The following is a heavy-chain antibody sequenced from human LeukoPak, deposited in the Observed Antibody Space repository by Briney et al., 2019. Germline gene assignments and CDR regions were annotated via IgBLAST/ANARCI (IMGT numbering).Heavy chain of an antibody. J-gene: IGHJ4*02. CDR3: ARERGMWLRFGPFDY. CDR1: GYTFTGYY. D-gene: IGHD5-12*01. V-gene: IGHV1-2*02. CDR2: INPNSGGT. Sequence: EASVKVSCKASGYTFTGYYMHWVRQAPGQGLEWMGWINPNSGGTNYAQKFQGRVTMTRDTSISTAYMELSRLRSDDTAVYYCARERGMWLRFGPFDYWGQGTLVTVSS.